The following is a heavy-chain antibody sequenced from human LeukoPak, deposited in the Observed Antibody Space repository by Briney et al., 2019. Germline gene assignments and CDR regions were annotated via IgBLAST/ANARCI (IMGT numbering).Heavy chain of an antibody. CDR3: ARSLTDLEWLLFDY. V-gene: IGHV4-39*07. J-gene: IGHJ4*02. CDR2: IYHSGST. D-gene: IGHD3-3*01. Sequence: SQTLSLTCTVSGGSISSGSYYWGWIRQPPGKGLEWIGSIYHSGSTYYNPSLKSRVTISVDTSKNQFSLKLSSVTAADTAVYYCARSLTDLEWLLFDYWGQGTLVTVSS. CDR1: GGSISSGSYY.